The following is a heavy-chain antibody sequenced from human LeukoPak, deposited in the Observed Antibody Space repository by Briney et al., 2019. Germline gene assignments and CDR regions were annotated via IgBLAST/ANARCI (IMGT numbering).Heavy chain of an antibody. D-gene: IGHD6-13*01. CDR1: GFTFSGFW. Sequence: GGSLRLSCAVSGFTFSGFWMSWSRQAPGKGLEWVAVISYDGSNKYYADSVKGRFTISRDNSKNTLYLQMNSLRAEDTAVYYCRQQLVDFDYWGQGTLVTVSS. CDR2: ISYDGSNK. CDR3: RQQLVDFDY. J-gene: IGHJ4*02. V-gene: IGHV3-30-3*01.